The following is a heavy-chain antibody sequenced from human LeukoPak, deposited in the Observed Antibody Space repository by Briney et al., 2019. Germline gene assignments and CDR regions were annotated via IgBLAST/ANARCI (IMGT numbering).Heavy chain of an antibody. CDR2: IYHSGTT. V-gene: IGHV4-38-2*01. CDR3: ARHDSRPYNWFDP. CDR1: GYSISTGYY. D-gene: IGHD2-15*01. Sequence: SETLSLTCSVSGYSISTGYYWGWIRQPPGKGLEWIGIIYHSGTTYYDPSLKSRVTISVDTSKNQFSLKLTSVTAADTAVYYCARHDSRPYNWFDPWGQGTLVTVSS. J-gene: IGHJ5*02.